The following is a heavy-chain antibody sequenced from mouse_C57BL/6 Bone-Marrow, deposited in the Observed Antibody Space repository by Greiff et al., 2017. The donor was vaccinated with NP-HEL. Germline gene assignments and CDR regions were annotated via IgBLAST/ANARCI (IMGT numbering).Heavy chain of an antibody. V-gene: IGHV5-12*01. D-gene: IGHD1-1*01. J-gene: IGHJ1*03. Sequence: EVQVVESGGGLVQPGGSLKLSCAASGFTFSDYYMYWVRQTPEKRLEWVAYISNGGGSTYYPDTVKGRFTISRDNAKHTLYLQMSRLKSEDTAMYYCARDYYGSSSYWYFDVWGTGTTVTVSS. CDR1: GFTFSDYY. CDR2: ISNGGGST. CDR3: ARDYYGSSSYWYFDV.